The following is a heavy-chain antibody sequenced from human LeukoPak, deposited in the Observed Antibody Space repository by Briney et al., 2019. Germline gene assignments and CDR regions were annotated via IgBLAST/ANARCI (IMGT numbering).Heavy chain of an antibody. CDR1: GFTFSSYG. Sequence: PGGSLRLSCAASGFTFSSYGMHWVRQAPGKGLEWVAVISYDGSNKYYADSVKGRFTISRDNSKNTLYLQMNSLRAEDTAVYYCAKDRGRTRVYGMDVWGQGTTVTVSS. D-gene: IGHD2-2*01. V-gene: IGHV3-30*18. CDR2: ISYDGSNK. J-gene: IGHJ6*02. CDR3: AKDRGRTRVYGMDV.